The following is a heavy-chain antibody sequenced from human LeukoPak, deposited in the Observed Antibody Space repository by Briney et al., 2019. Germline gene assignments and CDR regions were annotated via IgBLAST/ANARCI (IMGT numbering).Heavy chain of an antibody. Sequence: ASVEVSCKASGYTFTSYGISWVRQAPGQGLEWMGWISAYNGNTNYAQKLQGRVTMTTDTSTSTAYMELRSLRSDDTAVYYCARDLRRELLLWFGEPKGWFDPWGQGTLVTVSS. CDR2: ISAYNGNT. V-gene: IGHV1-18*01. J-gene: IGHJ5*02. CDR3: ARDLRRELLLWFGEPKGWFDP. CDR1: GYTFTSYG. D-gene: IGHD3-10*01.